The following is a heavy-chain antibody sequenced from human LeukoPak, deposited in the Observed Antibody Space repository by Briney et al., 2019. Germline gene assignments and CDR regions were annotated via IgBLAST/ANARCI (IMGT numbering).Heavy chain of an antibody. Sequence: GGSLRLSCAASGFTFMTYSMNWVRQAPGKGLEWVSCISSTSSSYIYYADSVKGRFTISRDNAKNSLYLQMNSLRAGDTAVYYCARDRGGGHMDVWGKGTTVTISS. J-gene: IGHJ6*03. CDR2: ISSTSSSYI. CDR3: ARDRGGGHMDV. CDR1: GFTFMTYS. V-gene: IGHV3-21*01. D-gene: IGHD2-15*01.